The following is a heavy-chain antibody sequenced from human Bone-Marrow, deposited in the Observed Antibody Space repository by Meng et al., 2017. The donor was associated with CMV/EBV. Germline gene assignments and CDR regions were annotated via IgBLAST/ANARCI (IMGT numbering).Heavy chain of an antibody. CDR1: GFTFSSYG. J-gene: IGHJ6*01. CDR3: AKGPLVVPGV. CDR2: IRYDGSNK. V-gene: IGHV3-30*02. Sequence: GESLKIPCAASGFTFSSYGMHWVRQAPGKGLEWVAFIRYDGSNKYYADSVKGRFTISRDNSKNTLYLQMNSLRAEDTAVYYCAKGPLVVPGVWGQGTTVNVSS. D-gene: IGHD2-2*01.